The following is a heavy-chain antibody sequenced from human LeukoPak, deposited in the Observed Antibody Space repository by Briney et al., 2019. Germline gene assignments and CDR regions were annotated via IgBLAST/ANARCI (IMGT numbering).Heavy chain of an antibody. CDR3: ARDLWLICSSTSCYMWDYYYYGMDV. D-gene: IGHD2-2*02. J-gene: IGHJ6*02. CDR2: VQTSGST. Sequence: SETLSLTCTVSGGSISNYYWSWIRQPAGRGLEWIGRVQTSGSTKYNPSLKSRVTMSVDTSKNQFSLKLSSVTAADTAVYYCARDLWLICSSTSCYMWDYYYYGMDVWGQGTTVTVSS. CDR1: GGSISNYY. V-gene: IGHV4-4*07.